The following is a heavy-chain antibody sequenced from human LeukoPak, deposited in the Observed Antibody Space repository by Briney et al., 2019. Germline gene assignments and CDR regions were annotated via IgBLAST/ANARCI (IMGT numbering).Heavy chain of an antibody. J-gene: IGHJ4*02. CDR3: ARGDSSSWYSDY. CDR2: ISYDGSNK. Sequence: GGSLRLSCAASGFTFSHFWMSWVRQAPGKGLEWVAVISYDGSNKYYADSVKGRFTISRDNSKNTLYLQMNSLRAEDTAVYYCARGDSSSWYSDYWGQGTLVTVSS. CDR1: GFTFSHFW. D-gene: IGHD6-13*01. V-gene: IGHV3-30-3*01.